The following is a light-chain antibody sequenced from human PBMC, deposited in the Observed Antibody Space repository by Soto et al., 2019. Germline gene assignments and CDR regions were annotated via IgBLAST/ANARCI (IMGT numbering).Light chain of an antibody. V-gene: IGLV2-23*01. J-gene: IGLJ1*01. CDR3: CSYAGTYTFDV. CDR1: SSDVGNYNL. Sequence: QSALTQPASVSGSPGQSITISCTGTSSDVGNYNLVSWYQQHPGKAPKLMIYEGSKRPSGVSYRFSGSKSGNTASLTISGLQAEDQADYYCCSYAGTYTFDVLGTGTKVTVL. CDR2: EGS.